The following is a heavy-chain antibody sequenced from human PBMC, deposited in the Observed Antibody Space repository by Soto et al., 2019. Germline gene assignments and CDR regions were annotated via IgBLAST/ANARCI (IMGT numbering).Heavy chain of an antibody. V-gene: IGHV2-5*02. CDR3: AQRPTQRTAVYYDILTVNWFDP. CDR1: GFSLSTSGVG. J-gene: IGHJ5*02. CDR2: IYWDYDK. D-gene: IGHD3-9*01. Sequence: QITSKESGPTLVKPTQTLTLTCTFSGFSLSTSGVGVGWIRQPPGKALEWLALIYWDYDKRYSPSLKSRLTITKATHKHQVVLTMTNIDPVHTATYYCAQRPTQRTAVYYDILTVNWFDPWGQGTLVTVSS.